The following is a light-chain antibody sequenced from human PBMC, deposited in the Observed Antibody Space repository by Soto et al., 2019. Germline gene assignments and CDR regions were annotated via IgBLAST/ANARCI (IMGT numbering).Light chain of an antibody. CDR1: QSVSSY. J-gene: IGKJ2*01. Sequence: EIVLTQSPATLSLSPGERATLSCTASQSVSSYLTWYQQKPGQAPRLLIYDASNRATGIPVRFSGSGSGTDFTLTISSLEPEDFAVYYCQQSSIWPRTFGQGTKLEIK. CDR2: DAS. V-gene: IGKV3-11*01. CDR3: QQSSIWPRT.